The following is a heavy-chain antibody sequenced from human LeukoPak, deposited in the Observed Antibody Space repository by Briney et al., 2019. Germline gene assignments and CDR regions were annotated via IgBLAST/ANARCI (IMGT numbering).Heavy chain of an antibody. Sequence: SGGSLRLSCAASGFTFSSYGMHWVRQAPGKGLEWVAVIWYDGSNKYYADSVKGRFTISRDNSKNTLYLQMNSLRAEDTAVYYCARDPRGQNWNPDYWGQGTLVTVSS. D-gene: IGHD1-1*01. CDR2: IWYDGSNK. CDR3: ARDPRGQNWNPDY. V-gene: IGHV3-33*01. J-gene: IGHJ4*02. CDR1: GFTFSSYG.